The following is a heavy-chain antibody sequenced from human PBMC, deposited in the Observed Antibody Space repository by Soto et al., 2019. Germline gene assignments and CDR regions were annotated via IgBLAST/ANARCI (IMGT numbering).Heavy chain of an antibody. Sequence: SETLSLTCTVSGGSISSYYWSWIRQPPGKGLEWIGYIYYSGSTNYNPSLKSRVTISVDTSKNQFSLKLSSVTAADTAVYYCARTAGEKVYYYYMDVWGKGTTVTVSS. CDR2: IYYSGST. CDR1: GGSISSYY. J-gene: IGHJ6*03. D-gene: IGHD2-21*01. CDR3: ARTAGEKVYYYYMDV. V-gene: IGHV4-59*08.